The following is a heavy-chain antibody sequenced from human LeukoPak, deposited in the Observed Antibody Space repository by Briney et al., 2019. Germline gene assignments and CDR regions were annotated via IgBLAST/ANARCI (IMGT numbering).Heavy chain of an antibody. V-gene: IGHV3-64*01. CDR2: ISSLGGST. CDR3: ARETSGSYDY. Sequence: GGSLRLSCAASGFTFSTYAMHWVRQAPGKGLEYVSAISSLGGSTDYANSVKGRFTISRDNSKNTLYLQMGSLRAEDMAVYYCARETSGSYDYWGQGTLVTVSS. CDR1: GFTFSTYA. J-gene: IGHJ4*02. D-gene: IGHD1-26*01.